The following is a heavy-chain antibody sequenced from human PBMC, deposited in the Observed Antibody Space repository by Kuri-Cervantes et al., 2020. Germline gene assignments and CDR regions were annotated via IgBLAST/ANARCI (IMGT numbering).Heavy chain of an antibody. J-gene: IGHJ4*02. V-gene: IGHV3-33*08. CDR2: IWYNGSNK. D-gene: IGHD3-22*01. CDR3: ARASKTYYYDSSGYYFDLSALGY. CDR1: GFTFSSYA. Sequence: LSLTCAASGFTFSSYAMHWVRQAPGKGLEWVAVIWYNGSNKYYADSVKGRFTISRDNSKNTLYLQMNSLRAEDTAVYYCARASKTYYYDSSGYYFDLSALGYWGQGTLVTVSS.